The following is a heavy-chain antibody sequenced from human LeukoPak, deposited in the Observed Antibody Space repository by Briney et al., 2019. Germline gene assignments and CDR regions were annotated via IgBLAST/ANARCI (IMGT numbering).Heavy chain of an antibody. CDR3: ARDLYDYVWGSYPPGY. Sequence: GGSLRLSCAASGFTFDDYGMSWVRQAPGKGLEWVANIRQDGSEKYYVDSVKGRFTISRDNAKNSLYLQMNSLRAEDTAVYYCARDLYDYVWGSYPPGYWGQGTLVTVSS. CDR2: IRQDGSEK. V-gene: IGHV3-7*01. CDR1: GFTFDDYG. J-gene: IGHJ4*02. D-gene: IGHD3-16*02.